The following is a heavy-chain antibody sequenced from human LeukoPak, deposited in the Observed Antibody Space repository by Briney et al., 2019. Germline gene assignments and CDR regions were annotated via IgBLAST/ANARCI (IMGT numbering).Heavy chain of an antibody. V-gene: IGHV3-33*01. CDR3: ARDPGGYDFWSGYFDY. CDR2: IWYDGSDE. CDR1: GFTFSSYG. D-gene: IGHD3-3*01. Sequence: EGSLRLSCAASGFTFSSYGMHWVRQAPGKGLEWVAVIWYDGSDEYYADSVKGRFTISRDNSKNTLYLQMNSLRAEDTAVYYCARDPGGYDFWSGYFDYWGQGTLVTVSS. J-gene: IGHJ4*02.